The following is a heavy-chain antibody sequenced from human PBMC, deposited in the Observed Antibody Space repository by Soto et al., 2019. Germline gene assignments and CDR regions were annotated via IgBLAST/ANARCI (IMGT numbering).Heavy chain of an antibody. CDR1: GYSFTSYW. J-gene: IGHJ6*04. CDR3: ESHTRYSRTYGMDV. Sequence: RGESLKISCKGSGYSFTSYWISWVRQMPGKGLEWMGRIDPSDSYTNYSPSFQGHVTISADKYISTAYLQWSRLKASDTAMYYCESHTRYSRTYGMDVWGKGTKGTVAS. V-gene: IGHV5-10-1*01. D-gene: IGHD6-13*01. CDR2: IDPSDSYT.